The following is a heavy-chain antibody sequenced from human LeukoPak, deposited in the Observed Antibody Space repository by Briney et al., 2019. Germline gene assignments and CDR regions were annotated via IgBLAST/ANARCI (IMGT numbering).Heavy chain of an antibody. CDR3: ATDPGEWEPI. CDR1: GLTFTNAW. CDR2: IKSKTDGGTS. J-gene: IGHJ3*02. V-gene: IGHV3-15*01. Sequence: GGSLRLSCATSGLTFTNAWMSWFRQAPGKGLEWVGRIKSKTDGGTSDYAAPVQGRFTISRDDSKSTLYLQMNSLKIEDTAVYYCATDPGEWEPIWGQGTMVTVSS. D-gene: IGHD1-26*01.